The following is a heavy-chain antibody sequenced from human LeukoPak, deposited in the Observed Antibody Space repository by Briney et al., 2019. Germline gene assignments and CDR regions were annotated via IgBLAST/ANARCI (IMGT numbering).Heavy chain of an antibody. D-gene: IGHD3-16*02. CDR1: GFTFSTYG. CDR3: ARDNRDYMDV. V-gene: IGHV3-23*01. Sequence: GGSLRLSCVGSGFTFSTYGMSWVRQTPGKGLAWVSAISSSGLSTYHVDSVKGRFTISRDNSRNTLVLQMNSLRAEDTAVYYCARDNRDYMDVWGKGTTVTISS. CDR2: ISSSGLST. J-gene: IGHJ6*03.